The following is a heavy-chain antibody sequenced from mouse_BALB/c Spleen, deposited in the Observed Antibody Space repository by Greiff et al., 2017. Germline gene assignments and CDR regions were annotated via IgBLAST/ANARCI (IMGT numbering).Heavy chain of an antibody. Sequence: EVMLVESGGGLVKPGGSLKLSCAASGFTFSSYAMSWVRQTPEKRLEWVASISSGGSTYYPDSVKGRFTISRDNARNILYLQMSSLRSEDTAMYYCARDDYDLGWGQGTTLTVSS. V-gene: IGHV5-6-5*01. CDR1: GFTFSSYA. D-gene: IGHD2-4*01. CDR2: ISSGGST. J-gene: IGHJ2*01. CDR3: ARDDYDLG.